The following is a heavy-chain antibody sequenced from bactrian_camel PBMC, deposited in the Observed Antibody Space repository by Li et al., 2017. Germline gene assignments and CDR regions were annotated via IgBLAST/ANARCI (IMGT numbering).Heavy chain of an antibody. V-gene: IGHV3S53*01. CDR1: GWPYTSAC. J-gene: IGHJ4*01. CDR2: IGIDGTT. CDR3: AADVSLSCGTDYDVPGWY. D-gene: IGHD2*01. Sequence: QLVESGGGSVQTGGSLNLSCVVSGWPYTSACMAWFRQAPGKERERVARIGIDGTTTYAGSVKGRFTISRDNAKKSLSLQMTSLKPEDSAMYYCAADVSLSCGTDYDVPGWYWGQGTQVTVS.